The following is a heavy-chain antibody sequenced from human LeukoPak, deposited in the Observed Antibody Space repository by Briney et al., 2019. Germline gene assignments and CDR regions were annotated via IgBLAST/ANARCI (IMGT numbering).Heavy chain of an antibody. CDR1: GGSINSYY. Sequence: SETLSLTCTVSGGSINSYYWNWFRQPPGKGLEWIGYTHYSGTTNYNSSLKSRVIISLDTSKDQFSLKLSSVTAAGTAMYYCARQEYSGYDRSFDYWGQGTLVTVSS. J-gene: IGHJ4*02. D-gene: IGHD5-12*01. CDR3: ARQEYSGYDRSFDY. CDR2: THYSGTT. V-gene: IGHV4-59*01.